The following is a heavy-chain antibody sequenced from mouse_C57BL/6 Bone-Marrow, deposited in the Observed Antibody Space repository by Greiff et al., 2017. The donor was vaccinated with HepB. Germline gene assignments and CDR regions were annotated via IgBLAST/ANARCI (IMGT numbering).Heavy chain of an antibody. V-gene: IGHV5-17*01. CDR3: ARLLQYAMDY. CDR2: ISSGSSTI. CDR1: GFTFSDYG. Sequence: EVKLMESGGGLVKPGGSLKLSCAASGFTFSDYGMHWVRQAPEKGLEWVAYISSGSSTIYYADTVKGRFTISRDNAKNTLFLQMTSLRSEDTAMYYCARLLQYAMDYWGQGTSVTVSS. D-gene: IGHD1-1*01. J-gene: IGHJ4*01.